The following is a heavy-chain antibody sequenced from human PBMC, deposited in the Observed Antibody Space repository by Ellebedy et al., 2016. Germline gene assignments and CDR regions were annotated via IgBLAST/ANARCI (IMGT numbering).Heavy chain of an antibody. J-gene: IGHJ6*02. CDR3: ARVRYGSGSYYNLYYYGMDV. CDR1: GFTFSDYS. D-gene: IGHD3-10*01. V-gene: IGHV3-21*04. Sequence: GESLKISCTASGFTFSDYSMSWVRQAPGKGLEWVSSISSSGTYRVYGDSVKGRFTISRDNAKNSLYLQMNSLRAEDTALYHCARVRYGSGSYYNLYYYGMDVWGQGTTVTVSS. CDR2: ISSSGTYR.